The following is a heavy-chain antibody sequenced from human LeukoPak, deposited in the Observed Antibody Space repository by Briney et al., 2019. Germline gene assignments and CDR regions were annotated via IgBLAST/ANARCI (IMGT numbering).Heavy chain of an antibody. V-gene: IGHV3-30-3*01. D-gene: IGHD4-23*01. CDR2: ISYDGSNK. CDR1: GFTFSSYA. J-gene: IGHJ5*02. Sequence: PGRSLRLSCAASGFTFSSYAMHWVRQAPGKGLEWVAVISYDGSNKYYADSVKGRFTISRDNSKNTLYLQMNSLRAEDTAVYYCASNPRRDDYGGPVPWGQGTLVTVSS. CDR3: ASNPRRDDYGGPVP.